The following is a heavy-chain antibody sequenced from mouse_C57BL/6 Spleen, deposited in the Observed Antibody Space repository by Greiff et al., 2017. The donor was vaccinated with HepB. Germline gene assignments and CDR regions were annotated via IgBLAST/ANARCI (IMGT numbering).Heavy chain of an antibody. CDR3: ARDRELGHWDFDV. V-gene: IGHV5-4*01. CDR1: GFTFSSYA. D-gene: IGHD4-1*01. CDR2: ISDGGSYT. Sequence: EVMLVESGGGLVKPGGSLKLSCAASGFTFSSYAMSWVRQTPEKRLEWVATISDGGSYTYYPDNVKGRFTISRDNAKNNLYLQMSHLKSEDTAMYYCARDRELGHWDFDVWGTGTTVTVSS. J-gene: IGHJ1*03.